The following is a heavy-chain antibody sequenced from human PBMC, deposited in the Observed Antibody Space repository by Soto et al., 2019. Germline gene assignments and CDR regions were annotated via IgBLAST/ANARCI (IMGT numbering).Heavy chain of an antibody. CDR1: GFTFSGYG. Sequence: QVQLVESGGGVVQPGRSLRLSCAASGFTFSGYGMHWVRQAPGKVLEWVALISYDGSNKYYADSVKGRFTISRENSKNTRYLQMNSLRAEDAAVYYCAKDKGPYSYGPYGMDVWGQGTTVTVSS. J-gene: IGHJ6*02. CDR2: ISYDGSNK. CDR3: AKDKGPYSYGPYGMDV. V-gene: IGHV3-30*18. D-gene: IGHD5-18*01.